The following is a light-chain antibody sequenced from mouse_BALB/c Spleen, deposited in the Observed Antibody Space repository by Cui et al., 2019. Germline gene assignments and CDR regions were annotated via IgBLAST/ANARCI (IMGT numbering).Light chain of an antibody. CDR1: QSLLNSGNQKNY. V-gene: IGKV8-28*01. Sequence: DIVMTQSPSSLSVSAGEKVTMSCTSSQSLLNSGNQKNYLAWYQQKPGQPPKQLIYGASGRESGVPDRFTGSGSGIDFTLTISSVQAEDLAVYYCQNDHSYPYTFGGGTKLEIK. J-gene: IGKJ2*01. CDR2: GAS. CDR3: QNDHSYPYT.